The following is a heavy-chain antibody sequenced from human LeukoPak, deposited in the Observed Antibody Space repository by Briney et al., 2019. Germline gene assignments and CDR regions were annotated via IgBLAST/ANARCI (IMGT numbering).Heavy chain of an antibody. CDR2: IIPILGIA. V-gene: IGHV1-69*04. CDR3: ARDPGESDIVEATKHGDY. D-gene: IGHD1-26*01. J-gene: IGHJ4*02. Sequence: GASVKVSCKASGGTFSSYTISWVRQAPGQGLEWMGRIIPILGIANYAQKFQGRVTITADKSTSTAYMELSSLRSEDTAVYYCARDPGESDIVEATKHGDYWGQGTLVTVSS. CDR1: GGTFSSYT.